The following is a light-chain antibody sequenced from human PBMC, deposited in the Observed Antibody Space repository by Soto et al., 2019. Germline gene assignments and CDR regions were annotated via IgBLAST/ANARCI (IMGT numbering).Light chain of an antibody. Sequence: EIVLTQSPGTLSLSPGKRATLSCRASQSVSSSYLAWYQQIPGQAPRLLIYGASRRTTAIPDRFSGSGSGTDFTLTISRLEPEDVEVDYCQPYGRSVTFGGGTKVEIK. CDR1: QSVSSSY. CDR3: QPYGRSVT. CDR2: GAS. J-gene: IGKJ4*01. V-gene: IGKV3-20*01.